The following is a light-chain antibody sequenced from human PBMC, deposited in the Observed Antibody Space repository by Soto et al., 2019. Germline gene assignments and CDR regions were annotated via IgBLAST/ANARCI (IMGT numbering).Light chain of an antibody. Sequence: QSVLTQPASVSLSPGQSITISCTGTSSDVGAYNYVSWYQQHPGEAPKLIIYGVTNRPSGVSYRFSGSKSDCTASLTISGLQAEDEADYYCSSYSTSFFYVFGTGTKVTVL. CDR3: SSYSTSFFYV. CDR2: GVT. J-gene: IGLJ1*01. CDR1: SSDVGAYNY. V-gene: IGLV2-14*01.